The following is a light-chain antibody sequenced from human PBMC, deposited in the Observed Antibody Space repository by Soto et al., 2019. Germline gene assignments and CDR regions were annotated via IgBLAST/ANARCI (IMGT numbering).Light chain of an antibody. CDR2: LDSDGSH. CDR1: SGHSSYA. CDR3: QSWGTGIHVV. J-gene: IGLJ2*01. Sequence: QSVLTQSPSASASLGASVKLTCTLSSGHSSYAIAWHQQQPEKGPRYLMKLDSDGSHTKGDAIPVRFSGSRSGAQRYLTISGLQSECWAEHHSQSWGTGIHVVFGGGTKLTVL. V-gene: IGLV4-69*01.